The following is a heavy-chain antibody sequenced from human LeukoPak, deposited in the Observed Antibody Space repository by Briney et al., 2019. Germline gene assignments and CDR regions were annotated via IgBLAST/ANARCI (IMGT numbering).Heavy chain of an antibody. CDR2: ISGSGGST. Sequence: PGGSLRLSCAASGFTFSSYAMSWVRQAPGKRLEWVSAISGSGGSTYYADSVKGRFTISRDNSKNTLYLQMNSLRAEDTAVYYCAKLGGSNYYYYYMDVWGKGTTVTVSS. CDR1: GFTFSSYA. V-gene: IGHV3-23*01. CDR3: AKLGGSNYYYYYMDV. J-gene: IGHJ6*03. D-gene: IGHD3-16*01.